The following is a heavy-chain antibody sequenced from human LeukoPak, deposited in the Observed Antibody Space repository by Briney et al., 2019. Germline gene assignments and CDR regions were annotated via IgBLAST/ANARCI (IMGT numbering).Heavy chain of an antibody. CDR3: ARDSNYYGSGSYYNSDY. CDR1: GYTFTGYY. J-gene: IGHJ4*02. V-gene: IGHV1-2*02. D-gene: IGHD3-10*01. Sequence: ASVKVSCKASGYTFTGYYTHWVRQAPGQGLEWMGWINPHSGGTSYAQNFQGRVTMTRDTSISTAYMDLSRLRSDDTAFYYCARDSNYYGSGSYYNSDYWGQGTLVTVSS. CDR2: INPHSGGT.